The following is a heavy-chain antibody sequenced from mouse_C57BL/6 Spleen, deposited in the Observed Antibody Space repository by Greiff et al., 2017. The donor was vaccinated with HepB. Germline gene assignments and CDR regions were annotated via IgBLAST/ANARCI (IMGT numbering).Heavy chain of an antibody. J-gene: IGHJ4*01. CDR2: IYPGSGST. V-gene: IGHV1-55*01. CDR1: GYTFTSYW. Sequence: VQLQQPGAELVKPGASVKMSCKASGYTFTSYWITWVKQRPGQGLEWIGDIYPGSGSTNYNEKFKSKATLTVDTSSSTAYMQLSSLTSEDSAVYYCAREGAQATVMDDWGQGTTVTVSS. CDR3: AREGAQATVMDD. D-gene: IGHD3-2*02.